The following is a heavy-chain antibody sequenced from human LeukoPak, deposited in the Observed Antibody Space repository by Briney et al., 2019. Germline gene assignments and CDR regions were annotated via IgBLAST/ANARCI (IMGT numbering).Heavy chain of an antibody. Sequence: GGSLRLSCAASGFMFSTFWMNWVRQAPGKGLEWVASINQDGTEKYYVDSVRGRFTISRDNAKNSLYLQMNSLRVEDTAVYYCAKDLQQLEAFDSWGQGTLVTVSS. CDR2: INQDGTEK. J-gene: IGHJ4*02. D-gene: IGHD1-1*01. CDR3: AKDLQQLEAFDS. V-gene: IGHV3-7*01. CDR1: GFMFSTFW.